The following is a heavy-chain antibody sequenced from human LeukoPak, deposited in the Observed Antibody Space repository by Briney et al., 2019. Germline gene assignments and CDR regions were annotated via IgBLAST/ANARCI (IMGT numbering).Heavy chain of an antibody. D-gene: IGHD2-8*01. CDR1: GFTFSDYY. CDR2: ISSSGSTI. CDR3: ARDPPGKAMVYATDY. J-gene: IGHJ4*02. V-gene: IGHV3-11*01. Sequence: GGSLRLSCAASGFTFSDYYMSWIRQAPGKGLEWVSYISSSGSTIYYADSVKGRFTISRDNAKNSLYLQMNSLRAEDTAVYYCARDPPGKAMVYATDYWGQGTLVTVSS.